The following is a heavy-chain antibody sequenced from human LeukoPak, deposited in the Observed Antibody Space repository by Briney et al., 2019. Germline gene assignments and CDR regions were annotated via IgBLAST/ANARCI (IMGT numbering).Heavy chain of an antibody. V-gene: IGHV3-53*01. D-gene: IGHD1/OR15-1a*01. J-gene: IGHJ4*02. Sequence: PGGSLRLSCAASGFTVSTNYMSWVRQAPGKGLEWVSVIYSGGSTYYADSVKGRFTISRDNSKNTLYLQMNSLRAADTAVYYCARAPELEQDYWGQGTLVTVSS. CDR1: GFTVSTNY. CDR2: IYSGGST. CDR3: ARAPELEQDY.